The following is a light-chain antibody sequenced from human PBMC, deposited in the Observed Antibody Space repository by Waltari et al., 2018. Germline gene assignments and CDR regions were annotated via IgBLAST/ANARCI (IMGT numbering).Light chain of an antibody. V-gene: IGKV2-28*01. Sequence: DIVMTQSPLSLPVTPGEPVSISCRSSQCLLHSNGYNYLYWSLKKPGQSPQLLIYLGSNQASGVPDRFSCSGSGTDFTLKISRVEAEDVGVYYCMQALQTGTFGQGTKVEIK. J-gene: IGKJ1*01. CDR3: MQALQTGT. CDR1: QCLLHSNGYNY. CDR2: LGS.